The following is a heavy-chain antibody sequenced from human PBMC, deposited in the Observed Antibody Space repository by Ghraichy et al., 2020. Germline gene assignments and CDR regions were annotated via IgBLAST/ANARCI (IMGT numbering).Heavy chain of an antibody. V-gene: IGHV4-39*07. D-gene: IGHD2-15*01. Sequence: SETLSLTCTVSGGSISSSSYYWGWIRQPPGKGLEWIGSIYYSGSTYYNPSLKSRVTISVDTSKNQFSLKLSSVTAADTAVYYCATAYCSGGSCHLDYWGQGTLVTVSS. CDR2: IYYSGST. CDR1: GGSISSSSYY. J-gene: IGHJ4*02. CDR3: ATAYCSGGSCHLDY.